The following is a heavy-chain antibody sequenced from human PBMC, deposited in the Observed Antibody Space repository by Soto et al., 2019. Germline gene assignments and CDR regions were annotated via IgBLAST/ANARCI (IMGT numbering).Heavy chain of an antibody. CDR3: ARGRQLVRWFDP. CDR1: GGSISSSNW. D-gene: IGHD6-13*01. J-gene: IGHJ5*02. CDR2: IYHSGST. V-gene: IGHV4-4*02. Sequence: AETLSLTCAVSGGSISSSNWLRVFRQPPGKGLEWIGEIYHSGSTNYNPSLKSRVTISVDKSKNQFSLKLSSVTAADTAVYYCARGRQLVRWFDPWGQGTLVTVSS.